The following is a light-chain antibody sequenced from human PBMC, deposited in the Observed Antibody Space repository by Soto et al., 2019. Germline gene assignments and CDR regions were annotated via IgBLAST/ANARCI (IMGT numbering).Light chain of an antibody. CDR2: DVS. CDR3: CSYTSSSTWV. CDR1: SSDVGGYNY. Sequence: QSALTQPASVSGSPGQSITISCTGTSSDVGGYNYVSWYQQHPGKAPKLMIYDVSNRPSGVSNRFSGSKSGNTASLTISGLHAEDEADYYCCSYTSSSTWVFGGGTKVTVL. V-gene: IGLV2-14*01. J-gene: IGLJ3*02.